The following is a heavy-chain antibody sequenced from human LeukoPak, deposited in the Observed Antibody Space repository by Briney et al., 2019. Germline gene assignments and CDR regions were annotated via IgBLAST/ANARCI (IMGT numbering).Heavy chain of an antibody. CDR1: GGSISSYY. D-gene: IGHD2-2*01. V-gene: IGHV4-4*07. CDR3: ALVHFYCSSTSCYYWFDP. J-gene: IGHJ5*02. Sequence: SETLSLTCTVSGGSISSYYWSWIRQPAGKGLEWIGRIYTSGSTNYNPSLKSRVTMSVDTSKNQLSLKLSSVTAADTAVYYCALVHFYCSSTSCYYWFDPWGQGTLVTVSS. CDR2: IYTSGST.